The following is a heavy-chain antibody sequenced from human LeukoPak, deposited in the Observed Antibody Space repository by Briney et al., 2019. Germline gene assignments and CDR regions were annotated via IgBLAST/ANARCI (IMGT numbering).Heavy chain of an antibody. V-gene: IGHV4-4*02. Sequence: SETLSLTCAVSGGSISSSNWWSWVRQPPGKGLEWIGRIYTSGSTNYNPSLKSRVTISVDTSKNQFSLKLSSVTAADTAVYYCARDRLVIAWGYFDLWGRGTLVTVSS. D-gene: IGHD2/OR15-2a*01. CDR2: IYTSGST. CDR3: ARDRLVIAWGYFDL. CDR1: GGSISSSNW. J-gene: IGHJ2*01.